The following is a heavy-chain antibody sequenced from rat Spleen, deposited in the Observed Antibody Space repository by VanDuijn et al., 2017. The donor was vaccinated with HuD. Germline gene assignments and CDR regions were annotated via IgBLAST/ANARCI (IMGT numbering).Heavy chain of an antibody. CDR2: ISPSGGTT. Sequence: EVQLVESGGGLVQPGRSLTLSCAASGFTFSDYDMAWVRQAPTKGLEWVASISPSGGTTYYRDSVKGRFTVSRDDAKSTLYLQMDSLGSEDTATYYCARHNSYVMDAWGQGASVTVSS. D-gene: IGHD1-11*01. J-gene: IGHJ4*01. CDR1: GFTFSDYD. V-gene: IGHV5-25*01. CDR3: ARHNSYVMDA.